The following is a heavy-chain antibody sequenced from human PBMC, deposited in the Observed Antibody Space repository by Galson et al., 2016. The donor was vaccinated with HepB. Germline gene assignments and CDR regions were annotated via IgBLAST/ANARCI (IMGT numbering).Heavy chain of an antibody. CDR2: IGPGSSYV. CDR3: AKKRLTSGSPIDAFDI. D-gene: IGHD3-10*01. V-gene: IGHV3-21*01. Sequence: SLRLSCAASGYSFHTYSMNWVRQAPGKGLEWVASIGPGSSYVYYADSVRGRLTISRDKAKKLSYLQLNSLRAEDTAMYYCAKKRLTSGSPIDAFDIWGQGTMVAVSS. CDR1: GYSFHTYS. J-gene: IGHJ3*02.